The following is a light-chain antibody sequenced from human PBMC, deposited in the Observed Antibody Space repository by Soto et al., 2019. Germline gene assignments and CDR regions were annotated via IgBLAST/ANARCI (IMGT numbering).Light chain of an antibody. V-gene: IGKV3-11*01. CDR2: DAS. J-gene: IGKJ4*01. CDR3: QQRCHGLT. CDR1: QSVSNY. Sequence: EIVLTQSPGTLSLSPGDRATLSCRANQSVSNYVAWYQQRPGQAPRLLIYDASNRATGIPARFSGSGSGTDFTLTISSLEPEDFAVYYCQQRCHGLTFGGGTKVDIK.